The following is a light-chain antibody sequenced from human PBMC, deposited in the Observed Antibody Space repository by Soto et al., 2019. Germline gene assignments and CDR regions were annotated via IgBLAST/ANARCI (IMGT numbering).Light chain of an antibody. J-gene: IGLJ2*01. CDR2: DVN. V-gene: IGLV2-8*01. CDR1: STDVGNYNY. Sequence: QPVLTQPPSASGSPGQSLTISCTGTSTDVGNYNYVSWYQQHPGKAPKLMISDVNRRPSGVPDRFSGSKSGNTASLTVSELQAEDEADYYCSSYAGSNNWVFGGGTKVTVL. CDR3: SSYAGSNNWV.